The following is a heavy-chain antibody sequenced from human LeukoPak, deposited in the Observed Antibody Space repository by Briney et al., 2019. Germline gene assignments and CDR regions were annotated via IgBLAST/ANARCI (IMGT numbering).Heavy chain of an antibody. CDR2: INHSGST. J-gene: IGHJ4*02. V-gene: IGHV4-34*01. CDR1: GGSISGYY. CDR3: ARGHVTMIVVSQFDY. D-gene: IGHD3-22*01. Sequence: PSETLSLTCTVSGGSISGYYWSWIRQPPGKGLEWIGEINHSGSTNYNPSLKSRVTISVDTSKNQFSLKLSSVTAADTAVYYCARGHVTMIVVSQFDYWGQGTLVTVSS.